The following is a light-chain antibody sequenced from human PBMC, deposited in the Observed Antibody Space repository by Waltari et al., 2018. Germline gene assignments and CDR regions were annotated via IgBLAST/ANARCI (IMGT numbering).Light chain of an antibody. CDR2: YAS. CDR1: QSIETS. Sequence: DIVLPPSPDFQSATPTEKVTITCRASQSIETSLHWYQQKPDQSPNLLIKYASQSLSGVPSRFSGSGSGTDFTLTINSLEPEDAATYYCQQSSSFPLTFGGGTKVEIK. V-gene: IGKV6-21*01. CDR3: QQSSSFPLT. J-gene: IGKJ4*01.